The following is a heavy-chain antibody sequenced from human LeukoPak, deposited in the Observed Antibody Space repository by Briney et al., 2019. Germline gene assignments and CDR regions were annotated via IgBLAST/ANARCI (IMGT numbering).Heavy chain of an antibody. CDR3: TRHTVVPAAISYYYYYMDV. J-gene: IGHJ6*03. Sequence: PGGSLRLSCAASGFTFSGSAMHWVRQASGQGLEWVGRIRSKANSYATAYAASVKGRFTISRDDSKNTAYLQMNSLKTEDTAVYYCTRHTVVPAAISYYYYYMDVWGKGTTVTVSS. D-gene: IGHD2-2*01. CDR1: GFTFSGSA. CDR2: IRSKANSYAT. V-gene: IGHV3-73*01.